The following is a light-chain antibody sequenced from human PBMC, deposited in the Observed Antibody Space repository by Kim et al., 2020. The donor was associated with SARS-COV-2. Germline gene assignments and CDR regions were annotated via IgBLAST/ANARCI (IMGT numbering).Light chain of an antibody. J-gene: IGLJ3*02. CDR1: TSNIVTNA. Sequence: QSVLTQPPSVSGTPGQRVTISCHGGTSNIVTNAVNWYQQFPGAAPRLVIFASDQRPSGVPDRFAASKIGTSASLAISGLQSGDEADYYCATWDDTLHGRVFGGGTRLTVL. CDR3: ATWDDTLHGRV. V-gene: IGLV1-44*01. CDR2: ASD.